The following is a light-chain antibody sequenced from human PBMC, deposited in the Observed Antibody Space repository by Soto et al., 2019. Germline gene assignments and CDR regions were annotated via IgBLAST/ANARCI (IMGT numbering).Light chain of an antibody. CDR3: QQYYNWPLS. CDR1: RSVSNR. V-gene: IGKV3-15*01. Sequence: EILMTQSPATLSVSPGETVTFSCRASRSVSNRLAWYQHKPGQAPRLLISGASNGATGIPPKFSGSGSGTEFTLTISSLQSEDSALYYCQQYYNWPLSFGGGTKVDIK. J-gene: IGKJ4*01. CDR2: GAS.